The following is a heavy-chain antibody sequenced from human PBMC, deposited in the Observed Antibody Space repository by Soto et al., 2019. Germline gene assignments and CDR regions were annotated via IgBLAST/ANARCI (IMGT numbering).Heavy chain of an antibody. Sequence: SETLSLTCAVYGGSFSGYYWSWTRQPPGKGLEWIGEINHSGSTNYNPSLKSRVTISVDTSKNQFSLKLSSVTAADTAVYYCARWYYYDSSGYYYEGYYYYYGMDVWGQGTTVTVSS. J-gene: IGHJ6*02. V-gene: IGHV4-34*01. D-gene: IGHD3-22*01. CDR3: ARWYYYDSSGYYYEGYYYYYGMDV. CDR1: GGSFSGYY. CDR2: INHSGST.